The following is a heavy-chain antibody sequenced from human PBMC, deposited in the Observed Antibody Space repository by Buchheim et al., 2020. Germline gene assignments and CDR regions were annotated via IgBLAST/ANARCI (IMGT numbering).Heavy chain of an antibody. CDR3: ARDRRHVYYDFWSAPYLGY. CDR2: INSDGSST. CDR1: GFTFSSYW. Sequence: EVQLVESGGGLVQPGGSLRLSCAASGFTFSSYWMHWVRQAPGKGLVWVSRINSDGSSTSYAEAVKGRFTISRDNAKNTMYLQMNSLRAEDTAVYYCARDRRHVYYDFWSAPYLGYWGQGTL. V-gene: IGHV3-74*01. D-gene: IGHD3-3*01. J-gene: IGHJ4*02.